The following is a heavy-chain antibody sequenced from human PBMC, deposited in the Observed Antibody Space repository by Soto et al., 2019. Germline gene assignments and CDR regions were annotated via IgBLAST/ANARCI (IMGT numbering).Heavy chain of an antibody. Sequence: QVQLVQSGAEVKKPGASVKVSCKASGYSFTRYYMHWVRQAPGQGLEWMGVINPGVGSTTYGQNFQDRVTMTMDTSTSTFYMELTNLKSEDTAVYYCAREGPIAAAGPYYYSGMDVWGHGTTVTVSS. CDR1: GYSFTRYY. CDR3: AREGPIAAAGPYYYSGMDV. D-gene: IGHD6-13*01. V-gene: IGHV1-46*01. CDR2: INPGVGST. J-gene: IGHJ6*02.